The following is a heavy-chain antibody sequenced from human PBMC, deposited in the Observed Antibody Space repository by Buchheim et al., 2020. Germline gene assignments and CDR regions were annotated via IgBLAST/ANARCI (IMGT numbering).Heavy chain of an antibody. CDR3: AKGGVKSARYFDF. D-gene: IGHD3-3*01. CDR2: ISDNARST. CDR1: GFTFSSFA. Sequence: VQLSESGGGLVQPGGSLRLSCVASGFTFSSFAMTWVRQAPGKGLEWISAISDNARSTYFADSVKGRFTISRDNSQGLVYLDMKGLRADDTAVYFCAKGGVKSARYFDFWGQGTL. J-gene: IGHJ4*02. V-gene: IGHV3-23*01.